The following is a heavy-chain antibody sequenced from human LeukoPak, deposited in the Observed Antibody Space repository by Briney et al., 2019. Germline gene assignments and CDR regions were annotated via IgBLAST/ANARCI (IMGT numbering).Heavy chain of an antibody. Sequence: ASVKVSCKASGYTFTSYYMHWVRQAPGQGLEWMGIINPRGGSTSYAQKFQGRVTMTRDTSTSTVYVELSSLRSEDTAVYYCARAMVWFGSFDYWGQGTLVSVSS. CDR2: INPRGGST. CDR3: ARAMVWFGSFDY. V-gene: IGHV1-46*01. J-gene: IGHJ4*02. D-gene: IGHD3-10*01. CDR1: GYTFTSYY.